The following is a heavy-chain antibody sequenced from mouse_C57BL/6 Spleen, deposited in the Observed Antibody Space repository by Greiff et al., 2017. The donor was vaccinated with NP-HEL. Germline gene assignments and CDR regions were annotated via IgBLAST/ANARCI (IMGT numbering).Heavy chain of an antibody. CDR3: AGMDYGAFAY. D-gene: IGHD2-4*01. Sequence: EVKLMESGGDLVKPGGSLKLSCAASGFTFSSYGMSWVRQTPDKRLEWVATFSSGGSYTYYPDSVKGRFTISRDNAKNTLYLQMSSLKSEDTAMYYCAGMDYGAFAYWGQGTLVTVSA. J-gene: IGHJ3*01. CDR1: GFTFSSYG. CDR2: FSSGGSYT. V-gene: IGHV5-6*01.